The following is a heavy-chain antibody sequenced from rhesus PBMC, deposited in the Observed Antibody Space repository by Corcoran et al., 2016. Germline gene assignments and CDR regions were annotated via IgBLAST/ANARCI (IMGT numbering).Heavy chain of an antibody. Sequence: QVQLQESGPGLVKPSETLSLTCSVSGGSFRGYYWGWIRQPPGKGREWIGCIRGSSGITDYNPSLKSRVTISTDTSKNKFSLKLSSGTAADTAVYYCARSTTMVHDDWGQGVLVTVSS. V-gene: IGHV4-165*01. D-gene: IGHD4-17*01. J-gene: IGHJ4*01. CDR3: ARSTTMVHDD. CDR1: GGSFRGYY. CDR2: IRGSSGIT.